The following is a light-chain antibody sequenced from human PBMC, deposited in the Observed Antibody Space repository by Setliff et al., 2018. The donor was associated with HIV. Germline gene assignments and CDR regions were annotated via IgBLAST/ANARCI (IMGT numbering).Light chain of an antibody. V-gene: IGLV2-11*01. CDR2: DVS. CDR1: SSAVGYDY. Sequence: QSALTQPRSVSGSPGQSVTISCSGTSSAVGYDYVSWYQQHPGKAPTLIIYDVSQRPSGVPARFSGSTSANTASLTISGLQAEDEADYYCCSYAGGITFVFGGGTKVTVL. J-gene: IGLJ2*01. CDR3: CSYAGGITFV.